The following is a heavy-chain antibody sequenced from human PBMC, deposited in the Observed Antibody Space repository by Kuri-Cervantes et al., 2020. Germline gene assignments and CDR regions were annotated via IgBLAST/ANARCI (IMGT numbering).Heavy chain of an antibody. D-gene: IGHD3-10*01. CDR3: ASLYGSGSYGARPLDY. CDR1: GFTFSSYW. CDR2: IKQDGNEK. V-gene: IGHV3-7*01. Sequence: GESLKISCAASGFTFSSYWMSWVRQAPGKGLEWVANIKQDGNEKYYVDSVKGRFTISRDNAKNSLYLQMNSLRAEDTAVYYCASLYGSGSYGARPLDYWGQGTLVTVSS. J-gene: IGHJ4*02.